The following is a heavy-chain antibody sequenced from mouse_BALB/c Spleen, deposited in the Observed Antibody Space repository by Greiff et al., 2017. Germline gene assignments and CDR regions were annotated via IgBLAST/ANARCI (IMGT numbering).Heavy chain of an antibody. CDR1: GYTFTDYV. CDR2: IYPGSGST. V-gene: IGHV1-77*01. J-gene: IGHJ3*01. CDR3: TREYGNYGAWFAY. Sequence: QVQLKQSGPELVKPGASVKMSCKASGYTFTDYVISWVKQRTGQGLEWIGEIYPGSGSTYYNEKFKSKATLTVDTSSSTAYMQLSSLTSEDSAVYYCTREYGNYGAWFAYWGQGTLVTVSA. D-gene: IGHD2-10*02.